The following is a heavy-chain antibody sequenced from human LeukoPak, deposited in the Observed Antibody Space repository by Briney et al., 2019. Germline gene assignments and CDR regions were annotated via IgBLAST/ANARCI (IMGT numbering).Heavy chain of an antibody. CDR1: GGSINSSSYY. Sequence: PSETLSLTCTVSGGSINSSSYYWGWIRQPPGKGLEWIGSIYYSGSTYYNPSLKSRVTISVDTSKNQFSLKLSSVTAADTAVYYCATLWFGDPAINYWGQGTLVTVSS. D-gene: IGHD3-10*01. CDR3: ATLWFGDPAINY. CDR2: IYYSGST. J-gene: IGHJ4*02. V-gene: IGHV4-39*07.